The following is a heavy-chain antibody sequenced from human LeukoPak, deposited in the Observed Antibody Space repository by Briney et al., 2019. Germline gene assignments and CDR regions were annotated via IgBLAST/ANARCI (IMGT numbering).Heavy chain of an antibody. J-gene: IGHJ4*02. CDR2: VYTSGST. V-gene: IGHV4-4*07. Sequence: RPSETLSLTCTVSGGSISTYDWNWIRQPAGKGLEWIGRVYTSGSTNYNPSLKSRVTMSVDTSKNQFSLKLSSVTAADTAVYYCARVVQLWLSDWGQGTLVTVSS. D-gene: IGHD5-18*01. CDR3: ARVVQLWLSD. CDR1: GGSISTYD.